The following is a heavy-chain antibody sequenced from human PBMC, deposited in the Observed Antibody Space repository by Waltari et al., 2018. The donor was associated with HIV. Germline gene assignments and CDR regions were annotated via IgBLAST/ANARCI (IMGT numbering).Heavy chain of an antibody. V-gene: IGHV4-39*07. CDR2: VYYSGST. CDR3: ARDQRGDYAFWVGPNYNYGMDI. D-gene: IGHD3-3*01. CDR1: GGSLSSSRYY. Sequence: QMQLQESGPGLVKPSETLSLKCTVSGGSLSSSRYYWAWIRPSPGKGLEWIGNVYYSGSTNYKPSLQSRATISVDTSKNEFSLKLTSMTAADTAVYYCARDQRGDYAFWVGPNYNYGMDIWGPGTMVIVSS. J-gene: IGHJ6*02.